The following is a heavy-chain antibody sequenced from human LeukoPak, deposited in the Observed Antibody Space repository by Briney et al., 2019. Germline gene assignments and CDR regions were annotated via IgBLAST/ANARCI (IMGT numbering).Heavy chain of an antibody. CDR3: AKDFFYSSSWAAGY. Sequence: GGSLRLSCAASGFTFSAYGMHWVRQAPGKGLEGVAVISYDGSNKYYADSVKGRFTISRDNSKNTLYLQMNSLRAEDTAVYYCAKDFFYSSSWAAGYWGQGTLVTVSS. CDR2: ISYDGSNK. V-gene: IGHV3-30*18. D-gene: IGHD6-13*01. CDR1: GFTFSAYG. J-gene: IGHJ4*02.